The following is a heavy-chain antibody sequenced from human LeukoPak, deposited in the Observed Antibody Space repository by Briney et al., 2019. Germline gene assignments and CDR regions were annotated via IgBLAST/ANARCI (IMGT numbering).Heavy chain of an antibody. Sequence: PSGTLSLTCAVSGGSISSSNWWSWVRQPPGKGLEWIGEIYHTGSTNYNPSLKSRVIISVDKSKNQFSLKLSSMTAADTAVYYCARWAPLYGDYWADNWGQGTLVTVSS. CDR3: ARWAPLYGDYWADN. CDR1: GGSISSSNW. CDR2: IYHTGST. J-gene: IGHJ4*02. V-gene: IGHV4-4*02. D-gene: IGHD4-17*01.